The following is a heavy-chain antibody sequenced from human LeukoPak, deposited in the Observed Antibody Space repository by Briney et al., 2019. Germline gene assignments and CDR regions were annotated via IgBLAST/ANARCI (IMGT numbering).Heavy chain of an antibody. Sequence: SETLSLTCTVSGGSISSYYWSWIRQPPGKGLEWIGYIYYSGSTNYNPSLKSRVTISVDTSKNQFSLKLSSVTAADTAVYYCARVGVEMATIAPPSGAFDIWGQGTMATVSS. CDR1: GGSISSYY. CDR3: ARVGVEMATIAPPSGAFDI. J-gene: IGHJ3*02. CDR2: IYYSGST. V-gene: IGHV4-59*01. D-gene: IGHD5-24*01.